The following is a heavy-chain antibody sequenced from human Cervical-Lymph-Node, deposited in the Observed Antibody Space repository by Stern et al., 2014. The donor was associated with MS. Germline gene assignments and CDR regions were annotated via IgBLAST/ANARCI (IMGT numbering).Heavy chain of an antibody. CDR3: ARSSSPSPYYYYGMDV. Sequence: VQLVESGGGVVQPGRSLRLSCAASGFTFSSYGMHWVRQAPGKGLEWVAVIWYDGSNKYYADSVKGRFTISRDNSKNTLYLQMNSLRAEDTAVYYRARSSSPSPYYYYGMDVWGQGTTVTVSS. CDR1: GFTFSSYG. CDR2: IWYDGSNK. D-gene: IGHD6-13*01. J-gene: IGHJ6*02. V-gene: IGHV3-33*01.